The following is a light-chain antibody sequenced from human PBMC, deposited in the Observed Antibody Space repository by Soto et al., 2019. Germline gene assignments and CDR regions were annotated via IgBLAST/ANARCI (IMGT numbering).Light chain of an antibody. CDR2: EVS. CDR1: SSDVGGYNY. V-gene: IGLV2-8*01. CDR3: SSYAGSNNHVV. Sequence: QSALTQPPSASGSPGQSVTISCTGTSSDVGGYNYVSWYQHHPGKATKLMIYEVSKRPSGVPDRFSGSKSGNTASLTVSGLQAEDEADYYCSSYAGSNNHVVFGGGTKVTVL. J-gene: IGLJ2*01.